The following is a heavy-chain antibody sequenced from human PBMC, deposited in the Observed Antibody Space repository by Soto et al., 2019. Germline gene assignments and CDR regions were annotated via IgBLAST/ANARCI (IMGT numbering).Heavy chain of an antibody. J-gene: IGHJ2*01. V-gene: IGHV1-69*08. CDR1: GGTFSSYT. Sequence: QVQLVQSGAEVKKPGSSVKVSCKASGGTFSSYTNSWVRQAPGQGLEWMGRIIPLLGIANYAQKFQGRVTISADKSTSTAYMELSSLRSEDTAVYYCARDRDYYDASGFYYNWYFDLWGRGTLVTVSS. CDR2: IIPLLGIA. CDR3: ARDRDYYDASGFYYNWYFDL. D-gene: IGHD3-22*01.